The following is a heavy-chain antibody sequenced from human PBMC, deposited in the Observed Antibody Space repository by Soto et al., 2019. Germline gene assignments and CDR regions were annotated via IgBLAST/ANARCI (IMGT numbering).Heavy chain of an antibody. J-gene: IGHJ3*02. CDR1: GFTFSSYS. CDR2: ISSSSSYI. D-gene: IGHD1-20*01. CDR3: ARDRKVTGRSDAFDI. Sequence: PGGSLRLSCAASGFTFSSYSMNWVRQAPGKGREWVSSISSSSSYIYYADSVKGQFTISRGNAKNSLYLQMNSLRAEDTAVYYCARDRKVTGRSDAFDIWGQGTMVTVSS. V-gene: IGHV3-21*01.